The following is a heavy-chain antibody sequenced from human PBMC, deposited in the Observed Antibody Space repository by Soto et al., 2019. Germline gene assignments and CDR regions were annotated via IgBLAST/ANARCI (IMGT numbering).Heavy chain of an antibody. D-gene: IGHD6-19*01. Sequence: GSSVKVSCKASGYTFTSYGISWVRQAPGQGLEWMGWISAYNGNTNYAQKLQGRVTMTTDTSTSTAYMELRSLRSDDTAVYYCAIFIEVAGTRNWFDSLGQGTLVTVSS. CDR1: GYTFTSYG. J-gene: IGHJ5*01. V-gene: IGHV1-18*01. CDR3: AIFIEVAGTRNWFDS. CDR2: ISAYNGNT.